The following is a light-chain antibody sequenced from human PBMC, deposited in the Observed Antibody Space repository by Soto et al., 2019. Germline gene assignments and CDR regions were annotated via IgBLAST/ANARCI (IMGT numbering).Light chain of an antibody. CDR3: AAWDDDLHVWL. Sequence: QSVLTQPPSASGTPGQRVTISCSGSYSNIGNNFAYWYQQLPGTAPKLLIYSSNQRPSGVPDRISGSKSGTSASLAISGLQSEDEADYYCAAWDDDLHVWLFGGGTKLTVL. V-gene: IGLV1-44*01. CDR1: YSNIGNNF. CDR2: SSN. J-gene: IGLJ3*02.